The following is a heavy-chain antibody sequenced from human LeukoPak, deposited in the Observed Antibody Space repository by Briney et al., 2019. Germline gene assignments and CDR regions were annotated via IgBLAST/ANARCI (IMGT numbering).Heavy chain of an antibody. CDR3: AREVLGEYYFDY. Sequence: GGSLRLSCAASGFTFSSYWMHWVRHTPGKGLVWVSRINSDGSSTSYADSVKGRFTISRDNSKNTLYLQMNSLRAEDTAVYYCAREVLGEYYFDYWGQGTLVTVSS. J-gene: IGHJ4*02. D-gene: IGHD3-16*01. CDR2: INSDGSST. CDR1: GFTFSSYW. V-gene: IGHV3-74*01.